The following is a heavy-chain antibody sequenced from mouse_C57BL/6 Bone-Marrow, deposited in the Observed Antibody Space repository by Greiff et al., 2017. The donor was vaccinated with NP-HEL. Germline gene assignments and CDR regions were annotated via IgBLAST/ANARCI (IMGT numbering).Heavy chain of an antibody. V-gene: IGHV5-17*01. CDR1: GFTFSDYG. CDR3: ARIGYFAMDY. J-gene: IGHJ4*01. Sequence: VQLKESGGGLVKPGGSLKLSCAASGFTFSDYGMHWVRQAPEKGLEWVAYISSGSSTIYYADTVKGRFTISRDNAKNTLFLQMTSLRSEDTAMYYCARIGYFAMDYWGQGTSVTVSS. CDR2: ISSGSSTI.